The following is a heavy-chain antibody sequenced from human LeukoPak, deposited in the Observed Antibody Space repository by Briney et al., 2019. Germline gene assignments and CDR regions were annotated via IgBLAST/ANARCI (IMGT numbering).Heavy chain of an antibody. CDR1: GGSISSYY. J-gene: IGHJ4*02. CDR3: ARDRTDYYGGHFDY. V-gene: IGHV4-59*12. D-gene: IGHD4-23*01. Sequence: SETLSLTCTVSGGSISSYYWSWIRQPPGKGLEWIGSIYYSGSTYYNPSLKSRVTISVDTSKNQFSLKLSSVTAADTAVYYCARDRTDYYGGHFDYWGQGTLVTVSS. CDR2: IYYSGST.